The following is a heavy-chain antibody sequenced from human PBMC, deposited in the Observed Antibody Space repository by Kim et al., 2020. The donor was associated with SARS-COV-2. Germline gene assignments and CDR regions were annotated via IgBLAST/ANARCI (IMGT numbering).Heavy chain of an antibody. CDR1: GFTFSSSW. J-gene: IGHJ6*02. CDR3: AREVVVPAAADTHVYYYYGMDV. V-gene: IGHV3-7*01. D-gene: IGHD2-2*01. CDR2: IKQDGSEK. Sequence: GGSLRLSCAASGFTFSSSWMSWVRQAPGKELEWVANIKQDGSEKYYVDSVKGRFTISRDNAKNSLYQHMNSLRAEDTAVYYCAREVVVPAAADTHVYYYYGMDVWGQGTTVTVSS.